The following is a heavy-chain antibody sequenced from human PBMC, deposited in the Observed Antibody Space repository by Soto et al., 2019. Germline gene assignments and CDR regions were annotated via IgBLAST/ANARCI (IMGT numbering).Heavy chain of an antibody. CDR2: MNPNSGNT. J-gene: IGHJ6*02. V-gene: IGHV1-8*01. CDR1: GYTFTSYD. Sequence: ASVKVSCKASGYTFTSYDINWVRQATGQGLEWMGWMNPNSGNTGYAQKFQGRVTMTRNTSISTAYMELSSLRSEDTAVYYCARESGAISYFDWLEGMDVWGQGTTVTVSS. D-gene: IGHD3-9*01. CDR3: ARESGAISYFDWLEGMDV.